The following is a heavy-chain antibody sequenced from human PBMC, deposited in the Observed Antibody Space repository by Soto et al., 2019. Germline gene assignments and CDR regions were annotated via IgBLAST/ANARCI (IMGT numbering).Heavy chain of an antibody. D-gene: IGHD4-17*01. CDR3: ARTLYGDTVDY. CDR2: MNPNSGTT. J-gene: IGHJ4*02. CDR1: GYTFTSYD. Sequence: QVQLVQSGAEVKKPGASVKVSCKASGYTFTSYDINWVRQATGQGLEWMGWMNPNSGTTGYAQKSQGTVTMTRNTSISTAYMALSSLPSEATAVSYCARTLYGDTVDYWGQGTLVTVSS. V-gene: IGHV1-8*01.